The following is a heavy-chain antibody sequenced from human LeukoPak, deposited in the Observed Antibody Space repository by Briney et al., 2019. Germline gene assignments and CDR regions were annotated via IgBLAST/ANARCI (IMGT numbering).Heavy chain of an antibody. V-gene: IGHV3-48*03. CDR1: GSTLSSYE. Sequence: GGSLRLSCAASGSTLSSYEMNWVRQAPGKGLEWVAYITTSGAIMYYRDSVKGRFTISRDNAKNSLYLQMDSLRAEDTALYYCARDLKTYFDFWDWGQGTLVTVSS. D-gene: IGHD3-3*01. CDR2: ITTSGAIM. CDR3: ARDLKTYFDFWD. J-gene: IGHJ4*02.